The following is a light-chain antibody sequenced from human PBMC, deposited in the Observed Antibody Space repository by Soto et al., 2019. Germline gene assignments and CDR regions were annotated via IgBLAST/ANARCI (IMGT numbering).Light chain of an antibody. Sequence: EIVLTQSPATLSLSPGERATLSCRASQSVSSFLGWYQQKPGQAPRLLIYDASNRATGIPPRFSGSGSGTDFILTISILEPEDFAVYYCQQRSSWTFGQGIKVDIK. CDR3: QQRSSWT. CDR2: DAS. V-gene: IGKV3-11*01. J-gene: IGKJ1*01. CDR1: QSVSSF.